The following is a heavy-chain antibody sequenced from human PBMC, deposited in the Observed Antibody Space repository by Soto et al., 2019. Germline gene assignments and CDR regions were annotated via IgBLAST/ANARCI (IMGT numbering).Heavy chain of an antibody. CDR3: ASRSTSGWARFDD. Sequence: EVQLVESGGGLVQAGESLTLSCAASGFKFSDYWMTWVRQAPGKGLEWLANIKKDGSEQYYVPSVRGRFIISRDNAENYLSRQLTRLRSDDTGVYFCASRSTSGWARFDDWGQGT. CDR1: GFKFSDYW. CDR2: IKKDGSEQ. V-gene: IGHV3-7*01. D-gene: IGHD6-19*01. J-gene: IGHJ4*02.